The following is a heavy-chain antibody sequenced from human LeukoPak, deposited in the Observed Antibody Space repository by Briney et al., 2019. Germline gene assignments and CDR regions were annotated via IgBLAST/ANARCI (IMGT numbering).Heavy chain of an antibody. CDR2: IYYSGST. Sequence: PSETLSLTCTVSGGSISTSNYYWGWIRQPPGKGQEWIGSIYYSGSTYYNPSLKSRVTISVDTSKNQFSLKLSSVTAADTAVYYCARDDADSSGNNWFDPWGQGTLVTVSS. CDR1: GGSISTSNYY. J-gene: IGHJ5*02. CDR3: ARDDADSSGNNWFDP. D-gene: IGHD3-22*01. V-gene: IGHV4-39*07.